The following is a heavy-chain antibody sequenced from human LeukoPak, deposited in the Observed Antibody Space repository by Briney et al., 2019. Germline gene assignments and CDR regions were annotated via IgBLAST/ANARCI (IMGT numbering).Heavy chain of an antibody. V-gene: IGHV1-18*01. CDR3: ATDIAAAGPNAFDY. CDR1: GYTFTSYG. CDR2: ISAYNGNT. J-gene: IGHJ4*02. D-gene: IGHD6-13*01. Sequence: ASVKVSCKASGYTFTSYGNSWVRQAPGQGLEWMGWISAYNGNTNYAQKLQGRVTMTTDTSTSTAYMELRSLRSDDTAVYYCATDIAAAGPNAFDYWGQGTLVTVSS.